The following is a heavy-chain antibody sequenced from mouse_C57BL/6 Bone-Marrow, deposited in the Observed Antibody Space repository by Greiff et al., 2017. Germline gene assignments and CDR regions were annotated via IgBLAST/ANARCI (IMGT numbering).Heavy chain of an antibody. CDR2: ISSGGDYI. D-gene: IGHD2-1*01. CDR3: TRDLLLQGYFDY. Sequence: EVQRVESGEGLVKPGGSLKLSCAASGFTFSSYAMSWVRQTPEKRLEWVAYISSGGDYIYYADTVKGRFTISRDNARNTLYLQMSSLKSEDTAMYYCTRDLLLQGYFDYWGQGTTLTVSS. V-gene: IGHV5-9-1*02. CDR1: GFTFSSYA. J-gene: IGHJ2*01.